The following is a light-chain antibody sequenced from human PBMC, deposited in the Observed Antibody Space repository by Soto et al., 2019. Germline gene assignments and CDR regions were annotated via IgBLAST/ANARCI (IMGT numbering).Light chain of an antibody. CDR2: AAS. Sequence: IVLTQSPGTLSLSPGERATLSCRASQSVGSNFLAWYQQKRGQAPRILIYAASNRASGIPDRFSGSGSGSDFTLTISRLAPEDFAVYYCQQYGSPPWAFGQGTRVAI. CDR3: QQYGSPPWA. CDR1: QSVGSNF. V-gene: IGKV3-20*01. J-gene: IGKJ1*01.